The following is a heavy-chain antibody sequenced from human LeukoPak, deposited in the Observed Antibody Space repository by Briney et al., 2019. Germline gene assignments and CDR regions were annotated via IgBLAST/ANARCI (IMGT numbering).Heavy chain of an antibody. CDR2: INHSGST. J-gene: IGHJ6*02. CDR1: GGSFSCYY. CDR3: ARKGSRGSGSYYRKPPYYYYGMDV. Sequence: SETLSLTFAVYGGSFSCYYWSWIRPPPGKGLEWIGEINHSGSTNYNPSLKSRVTISVDTSKNQFSLKLSSVTAADTAVYYCARKGSRGSGSYYRKPPYYYYGMDVWGQGTTVTVSS. D-gene: IGHD3-10*01. V-gene: IGHV4-34*01.